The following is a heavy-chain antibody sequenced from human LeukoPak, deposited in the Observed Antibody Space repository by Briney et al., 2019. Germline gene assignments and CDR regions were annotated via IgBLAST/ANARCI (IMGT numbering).Heavy chain of an antibody. J-gene: IGHJ4*02. CDR1: GYTFTSYA. Sequence: GASVKVSCKASGYTFTSYAMHWVRQAPGQRLEWMGWINAGNGNTKYSQKFQGRVTMTEDTSTDTAYMELSSLRSEDTAVYYCATLPFVWFGEPWGDYWGQGTLVTVSS. CDR3: ATLPFVWFGEPWGDY. CDR2: INAGNGNT. V-gene: IGHV1-3*01. D-gene: IGHD3-10*01.